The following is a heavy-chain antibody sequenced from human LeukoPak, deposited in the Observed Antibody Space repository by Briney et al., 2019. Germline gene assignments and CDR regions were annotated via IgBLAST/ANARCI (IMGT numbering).Heavy chain of an antibody. J-gene: IGHJ4*02. CDR1: GCSISSYY. Sequence: KPWETLSLTCTVSGCSISSYYWSWIRQPAGKGLEWIGRIYTSGSTNYNPSLKSRLTMSVDTSKNQFSLKLSSMTAADTAVYYCARDGSSSFDYWGQGTLVTVSS. CDR2: IYTSGST. CDR3: ARDGSSSFDY. D-gene: IGHD6-13*01. V-gene: IGHV4-4*07.